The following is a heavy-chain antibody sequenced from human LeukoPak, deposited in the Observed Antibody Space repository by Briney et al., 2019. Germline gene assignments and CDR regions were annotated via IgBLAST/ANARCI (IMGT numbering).Heavy chain of an antibody. V-gene: IGHV3-33*06. CDR1: GFTFSSYG. CDR2: IWYDGSNK. J-gene: IGHJ4*02. CDR3: AKDLAAAGALDY. D-gene: IGHD6-13*01. Sequence: GRSLRLSCAASGFTFSSYGMHWVRQAPGKGLEWVAVIWYDGSNKYYADSVKGRFTISRDNSKNTLYLQINSLRAEDTAVYYCAKDLAAAGALDYWGQGTLVTVSS.